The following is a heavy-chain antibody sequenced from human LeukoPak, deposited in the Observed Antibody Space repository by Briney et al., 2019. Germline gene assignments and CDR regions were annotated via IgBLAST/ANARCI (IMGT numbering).Heavy chain of an antibody. CDR1: GFTLSSNY. CDR3: ATPGQWPVYFDY. J-gene: IGHJ4*02. V-gene: IGHV3-66*01. D-gene: IGHD6-19*01. CDR2: IYSGGST. Sequence: GGSLRPSCVASGFTLSSNYMNWVRQAPGKGLEWVSVIYSGGSTYYADSVKGRFTISRDNSKNTLFLQMNSLRADDTAVYYCATPGQWPVYFDYWGPGIQVTVSS.